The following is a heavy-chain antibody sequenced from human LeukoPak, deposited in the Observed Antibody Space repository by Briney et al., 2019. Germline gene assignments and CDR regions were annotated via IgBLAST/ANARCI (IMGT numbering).Heavy chain of an antibody. V-gene: IGHV4-34*01. CDR1: GGSFSGYY. Sequence: SETLSLTCAVYGGSFSGYYWSWTRQPPGKGLEWIGEINHSGSTNYNPSLKSRVTISVDTSKNQFSLKLSSVTAADTAVYYCARVPYGSGCYYRRSGDYWGQGTLVTVSS. D-gene: IGHD3-10*01. CDR2: INHSGST. CDR3: ARVPYGSGCYYRRSGDY. J-gene: IGHJ4*02.